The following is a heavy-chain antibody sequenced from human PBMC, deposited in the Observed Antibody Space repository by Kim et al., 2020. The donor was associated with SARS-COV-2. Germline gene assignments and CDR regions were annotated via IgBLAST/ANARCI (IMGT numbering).Heavy chain of an antibody. J-gene: IGHJ6*02. CDR3: ARDISGGSCYSEISCVYGMDV. V-gene: IGHV4-31*03. CDR1: GGSISSGGYY. Sequence: SETLSLTCTVSGGSISSGGYYWSWIRQHPGKGLEWIGYIYYSGSTYYNPSLKSRVTISVDTSKNQFSLKLSSVTAADTAVYYCARDISGGSCYSEISCVYGMDVWGQGTTVTVSS. D-gene: IGHD2-15*01. CDR2: IYYSGST.